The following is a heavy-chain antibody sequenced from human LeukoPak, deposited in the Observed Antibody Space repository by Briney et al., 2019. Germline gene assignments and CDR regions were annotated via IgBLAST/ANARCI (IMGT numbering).Heavy chain of an antibody. J-gene: IGHJ4*02. D-gene: IGHD4-23*01. V-gene: IGHV3-43*02. CDR1: GFSFSSFA. CDR2: ISGSGGGT. CDR3: AKKGYGGNSGGAYFDS. Sequence: PGGSLRLSCAASGFSFSSFAMSWVRQAPGKGLEWVAIISGSGGGTYYADSVKGRFTISRDNSKNSLYLQMNSLRTEDTALYYCAKKGYGGNSGGAYFDSWGQGTLVTVSS.